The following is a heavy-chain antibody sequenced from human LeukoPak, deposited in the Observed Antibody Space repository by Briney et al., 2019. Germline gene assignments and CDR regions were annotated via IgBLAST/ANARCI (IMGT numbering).Heavy chain of an antibody. Sequence: GGSLRLSCAASGFTFSDYYMSWIRQAPGKGLEWVSYISSSSSYTNYADSVKGRFTISRDNAKNSLYLQMNSLRAEDTAVYHCAREIYYYDSSGYYLGGGFDYWGQGTLVTVSS. CDR1: GFTFSDYY. V-gene: IGHV3-11*05. D-gene: IGHD3-22*01. J-gene: IGHJ4*02. CDR2: ISSSSSYT. CDR3: AREIYYYDSSGYYLGGGFDY.